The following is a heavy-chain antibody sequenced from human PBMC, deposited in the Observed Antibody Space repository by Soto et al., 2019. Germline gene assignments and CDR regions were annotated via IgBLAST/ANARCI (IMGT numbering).Heavy chain of an antibody. J-gene: IGHJ6*02. CDR1: GFTFSSYG. CDR2: IWYDGSNK. V-gene: IGHV3-33*01. CDR3: ARDGLRMGYYYGMDV. Sequence: QVQLVESGGGVVQPGRSLRLSCAASGFTFSSYGMHWVRQAPGKGLEWVAVIWYDGSNKYYADSVKGRFTISRDNSKNTLYLQMNSLRAEDTAVYYCARDGLRMGYYYGMDVWGQGTTVTVSS. D-gene: IGHD2-15*01.